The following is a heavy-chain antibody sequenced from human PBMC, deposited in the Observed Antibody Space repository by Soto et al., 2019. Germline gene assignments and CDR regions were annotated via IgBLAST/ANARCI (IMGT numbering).Heavy chain of an antibody. CDR1: GFTFSSYA. V-gene: IGHV3-23*01. CDR3: VKGLGTDDFGSAYCTDWYVDV. D-gene: IGHD3-3*01. Sequence: EVQLLESGGGLVQPGGSLRLSCAASGFTFSSYALNWVRQAPGKGLEWVSVISGSGDNTYYADSVKGRFTISRDNSKKAGDRQRSSRRGEGTAVHDCVKGLGTDDFGSAYCTDWYVDVGGKGSPVTVSS. CDR2: ISGSGDNT. J-gene: IGHJ6*03.